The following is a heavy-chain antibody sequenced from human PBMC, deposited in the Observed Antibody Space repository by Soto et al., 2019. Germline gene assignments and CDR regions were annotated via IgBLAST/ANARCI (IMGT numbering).Heavy chain of an antibody. CDR2: INHSGST. CDR3: ALTVVAAYQFDY. Sequence: SETLSLTCAVYGGSFSGYYWSWIRQPPGKGLEWIGEINHSGSTNYNPSLKSRVTISVDTSKNQFSLKLSSVTAADTAVYYCALTVVAAYQFDYWGQGTLVTVSS. J-gene: IGHJ4*02. D-gene: IGHD2-15*01. CDR1: GGSFSGYY. V-gene: IGHV4-34*01.